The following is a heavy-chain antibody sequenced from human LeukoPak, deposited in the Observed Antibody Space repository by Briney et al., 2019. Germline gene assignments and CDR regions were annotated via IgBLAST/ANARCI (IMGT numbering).Heavy chain of an antibody. V-gene: IGHV4-59*01. J-gene: IGHJ5*02. CDR2: IYYSGTT. CDR1: GGSISSYY. D-gene: IGHD2-15*01. CDR3: ARGVFCRTADP. Sequence: WETLSLTCIVSGGSISSYYWSWIRQSPEKGLEWIGYIYYSGTTNYNPSLKSRVTISVDMSKNQFSLRLTSVTAADTAVYYCARGVFCRTADPWGQGILVTVSS.